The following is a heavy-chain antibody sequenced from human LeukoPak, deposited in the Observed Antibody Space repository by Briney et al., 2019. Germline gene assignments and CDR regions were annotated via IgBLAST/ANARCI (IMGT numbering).Heavy chain of an antibody. CDR3: ARTPTYCSGGSCYSNWFDP. CDR1: GGSISSYY. CDR2: IYYSGST. J-gene: IGHJ5*02. D-gene: IGHD2-15*01. Sequence: PSETLSLTCTVSGGSISSYYWSWIRQPPGKGLEWIGYIYYSGSTNYNPSPKSRVTISVDTSKNQFSLKLSSVTAADTAVYYCARTPTYCSGGSCYSNWFDPWGQGTLVTVSS. V-gene: IGHV4-59*01.